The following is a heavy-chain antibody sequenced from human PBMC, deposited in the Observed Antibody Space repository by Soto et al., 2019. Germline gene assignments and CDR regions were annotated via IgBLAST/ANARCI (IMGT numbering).Heavy chain of an antibody. J-gene: IGHJ4*02. CDR2: IFYSGST. CDR3: VRLGFFRSSQMFFDY. CDR1: GGSITNSSSY. V-gene: IGHV4-39*01. Sequence: PSETLSLTCIVSGGSITNSSSYWGWIRQPPVKGLEWIGSIFYSGSTDYNPSLESRLTISVDTSKNQFSLKLNSVTAADTAVYYCVRLGFFRSSQMFFDYWGLGTLVTVSS. D-gene: IGHD3-10*02.